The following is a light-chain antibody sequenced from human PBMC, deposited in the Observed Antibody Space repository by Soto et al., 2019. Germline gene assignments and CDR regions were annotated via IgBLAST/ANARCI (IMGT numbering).Light chain of an antibody. Sequence: IQMTKSPSSLSASVGDRVTITCRASQSISSYLNWYQQTTGKAPKLLIFAASSLQSGVPSRFSGSRSGPDFTLTLSSLQPEDFATDYCQQSYSSPPTFGQGTKVDIK. V-gene: IGKV1-39*01. CDR2: AAS. CDR1: QSISSY. J-gene: IGKJ1*01. CDR3: QQSYSSPPT.